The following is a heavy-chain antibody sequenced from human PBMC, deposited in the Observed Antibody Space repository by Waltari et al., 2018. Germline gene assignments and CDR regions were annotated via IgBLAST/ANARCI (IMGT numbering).Heavy chain of an antibody. CDR3: VRDHWGPDY. CDR1: GFTFTDYW. J-gene: IGHJ4*02. CDR2: IHKDGSEK. D-gene: IGHD7-27*01. V-gene: IGHV3-7*01. Sequence: CXASGFTFTDYWMSWVRQAPGKGPEWVANIHKDGSEKNYVDYVKGRFTISRDNAKDSVYLQMNSLRADDTAMYYCVRDHWGPDYWGQGTLVTVSS.